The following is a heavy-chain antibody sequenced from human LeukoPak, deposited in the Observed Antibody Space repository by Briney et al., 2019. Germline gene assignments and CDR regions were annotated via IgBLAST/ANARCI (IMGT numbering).Heavy chain of an antibody. D-gene: IGHD2/OR15-2a*01. CDR2: ISGSGGST. CDR3: AKGAGNSRKLVLSLSHFDY. J-gene: IGHJ4*02. CDR1: GFTFSSYS. Sequence: PGGSLRLSCAASGFTFSSYSMNWVRQAPGKGLEWVSAISGSGGSTYYADSVKGRFTISRDNSKNTLYLQMNSLRAEDTAVYYCAKGAGNSRKLVLSLSHFDYWGQGTLVTVSS. V-gene: IGHV3-23*01.